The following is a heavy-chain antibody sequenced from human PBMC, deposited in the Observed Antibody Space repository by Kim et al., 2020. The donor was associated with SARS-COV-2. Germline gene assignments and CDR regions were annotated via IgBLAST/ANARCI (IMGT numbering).Heavy chain of an antibody. V-gene: IGHV1-69*04. CDR1: GGTFSSYT. J-gene: IGHJ4*02. D-gene: IGHD1-26*01. CDR2: IIPILGIA. Sequence: SVKVSCKASGGTFSSYTISWVRQAPGQGLEWMGRIIPILGIANYAQKFQGRVTITADKSTSTAYMELSSLRSEDTAVYYCARDPEDWELPPGSFAYWGQGTLVTVSS. CDR3: ARDPEDWELPPGSFAY.